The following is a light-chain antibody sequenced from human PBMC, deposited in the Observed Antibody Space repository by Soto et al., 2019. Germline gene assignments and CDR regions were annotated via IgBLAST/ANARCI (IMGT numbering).Light chain of an antibody. CDR2: GAS. CDR1: ESVASSY. J-gene: IGKJ1*01. CDR3: QQYGRSPWT. V-gene: IGKV3-20*01. Sequence: EIVLTQSPGTLSLSPGEGATLSCRASESVASSYLAWYQQIPGQAPRLLIYGASSRATGIPDRFSGSRSGTDFTLTITRLQPEDFAVYYCQQYGRSPWTSGQGAKVEI.